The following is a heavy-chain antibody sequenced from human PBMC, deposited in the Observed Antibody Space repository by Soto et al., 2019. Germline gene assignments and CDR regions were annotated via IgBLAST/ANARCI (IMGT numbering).Heavy chain of an antibody. D-gene: IGHD6-19*01. CDR3: ARHSGSVDQWLVFPDY. J-gene: IGHJ4*02. CDR2: IYYSGST. CDR1: GGSISSSSYY. V-gene: IGHV4-39*01. Sequence: QLQLQESGPGLVKPSETLSLTCTVSGGSISSSSYYWGWIRQPPGKGLEWIGSIYYSGSTYYNPSLKSRVTISVDTSKNQFSLKLSSVTAADTAVYYCARHSGSVDQWLVFPDYWGQGTLVTVSS.